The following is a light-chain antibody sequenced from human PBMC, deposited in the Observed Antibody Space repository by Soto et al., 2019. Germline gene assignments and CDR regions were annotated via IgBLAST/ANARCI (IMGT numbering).Light chain of an antibody. V-gene: IGLV1-36*01. Sequence: QLVLTQPPSVSAAPRQRVTISCSGSSSNMENNAVNWYQHVPGKAPKLLIHFDNRVPSGTPDRFSGSKSGTSASLVISGLQSEDEADYYCAVWDDSLNGPLFGGGTKLTVL. CDR2: FDN. CDR3: AVWDDSLNGPL. J-gene: IGLJ3*02. CDR1: SSNMENNA.